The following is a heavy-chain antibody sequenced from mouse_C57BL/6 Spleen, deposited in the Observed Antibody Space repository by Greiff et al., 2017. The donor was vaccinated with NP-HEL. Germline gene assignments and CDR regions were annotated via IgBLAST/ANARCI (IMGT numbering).Heavy chain of an antibody. D-gene: IGHD1-1*01. J-gene: IGHJ1*03. V-gene: IGHV1-80*01. CDR3: ASYYYGSSYHWYFDG. Sequence: QVQLQQSGAELVKPGASVKISCKASGYAFSSYWMNWVKQRPGKGLEWIGQIYPGDGDTNYNGKFKGKATLTADKSSSTAYMQLSSLTSEDSAVYFCASYYYGSSYHWYFDGWGTGATVTVSS. CDR1: GYAFSSYW. CDR2: IYPGDGDT.